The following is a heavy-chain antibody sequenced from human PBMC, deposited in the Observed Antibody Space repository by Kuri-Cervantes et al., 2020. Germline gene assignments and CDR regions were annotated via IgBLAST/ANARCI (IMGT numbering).Heavy chain of an antibody. CDR3: AWDSDYYGSGSYYPFGYYYYYMDV. D-gene: IGHD3-10*01. CDR2: IKQDGSEE. J-gene: IGHJ6*03. Sequence: GGSLRLSCAASGFTFSRYWMTWVRQAPGKGLEWVANIKQDGSEEYYVDSVKGRFTISRDNAKNSLYLQMNSLRAEDTAVYYCAWDSDYYGSGSYYPFGYYYYYMDVWGKGTTVTVSS. V-gene: IGHV3-7*01. CDR1: GFTFSRYW.